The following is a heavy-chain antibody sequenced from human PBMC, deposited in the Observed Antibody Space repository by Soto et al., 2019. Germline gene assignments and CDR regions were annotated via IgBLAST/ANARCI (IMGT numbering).Heavy chain of an antibody. CDR3: ARHWRGSGWYDVGFVLPKGFDY. CDR1: GGSISSSSYY. CDR2: IYYSGST. D-gene: IGHD6-19*01. V-gene: IGHV4-39*01. J-gene: IGHJ4*02. Sequence: SETLSLTCTVSGGSISSSSYYWGWIRQPPGKGLEWIGSIYYSGSTYYNPSLKSRVTISVDTSKNQFSLKLSSVTAAETAVYYCARHWRGSGWYDVGFVLPKGFDYWGQGTLVTVSS.